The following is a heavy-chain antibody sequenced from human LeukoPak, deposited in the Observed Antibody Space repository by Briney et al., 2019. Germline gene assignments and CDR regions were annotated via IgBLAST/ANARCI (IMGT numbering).Heavy chain of an antibody. D-gene: IGHD6-13*01. J-gene: IGHJ4*02. CDR1: GYTFTSYY. CDR3: ARDNGIAAALDY. V-gene: IGHV1-46*01. Sequence: ASVKVSCKASGYTFTSYYMHWVRQAPGQGLEWMGIINPSGGSTSYAQKFQGRVTMTRDMSTSTVYMELSSLGSEDTAVYYCARDNGIAAALDYWVQGTLVTVSS. CDR2: INPSGGST.